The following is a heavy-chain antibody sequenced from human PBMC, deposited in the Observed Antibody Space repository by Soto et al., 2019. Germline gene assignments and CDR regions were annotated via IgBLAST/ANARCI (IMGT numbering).Heavy chain of an antibody. CDR2: ISAYNGNT. D-gene: IGHD3-3*01. CDR1: GYTFTSYG. V-gene: IGHV1-18*04. J-gene: IGHJ6*02. CDR3: ARVGIYDFWSGYHYYYYGMDV. Sequence: GASVKVSCKASGYTFTSYGISWVRQAPGQGLEWMGWISAYNGNTNYAQKLQGRVTMTTDTSTSTAYMELRSLRSDDTAVYYCARVGIYDFWSGYHYYYYGMDVWGQGTTVTVSS.